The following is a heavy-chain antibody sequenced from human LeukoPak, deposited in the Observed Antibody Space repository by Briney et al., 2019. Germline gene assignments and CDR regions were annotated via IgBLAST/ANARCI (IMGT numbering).Heavy chain of an antibody. V-gene: IGHV5-51*01. D-gene: IGHD2-15*01. Sequence: GASLQITCQGSGYSFTSYWIGWVRQVPGKGLEWMGIIYPGDSDTRYRPSFQGQVTISADKSISTAYLQWSSLKASDTAMYYCATVGVVVAATPLNYFDYWGQGTLVTVSS. J-gene: IGHJ4*02. CDR1: GYSFTSYW. CDR2: IYPGDSDT. CDR3: ATVGVVVAATPLNYFDY.